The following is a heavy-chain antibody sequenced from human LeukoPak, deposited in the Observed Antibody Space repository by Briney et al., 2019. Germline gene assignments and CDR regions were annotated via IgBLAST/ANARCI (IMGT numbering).Heavy chain of an antibody. D-gene: IGHD5-24*01. CDR2: IYPGDSDT. CDR3: ARGRHGCTDLDY. Sequence: GESLKISCQGSGYRFTSDWIVWVRQMPGKGLEWMGIIYPGDSDTRYSPSFQGQVTISADKSISTAYLQWSSLKASDTAMYYRARGRHGCTDLDYWGQGTLVTVSS. J-gene: IGHJ4*02. CDR1: GYRFTSDW. V-gene: IGHV5-51*01.